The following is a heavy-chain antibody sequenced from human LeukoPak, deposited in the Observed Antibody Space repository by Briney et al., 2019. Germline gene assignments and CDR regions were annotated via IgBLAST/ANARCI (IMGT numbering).Heavy chain of an antibody. CDR2: IYVSGRT. CDR1: SGSISSYY. CDR3: ARSSSILTIPTFDY. J-gene: IGHJ4*02. V-gene: IGHV4-4*07. D-gene: IGHD5-24*01. Sequence: SETLSLICTVSSGSISSYYWTWIRQPAGKGLEWIGRIYVSGRTNYSPSLKSRVTMSVDTSKNQFSLKLSSMTAADTAIYYCARSSSILTIPTFDYWGRGTLVTVSS.